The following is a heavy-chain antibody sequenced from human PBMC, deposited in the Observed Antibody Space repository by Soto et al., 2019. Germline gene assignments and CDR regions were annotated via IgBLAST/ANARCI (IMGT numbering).Heavy chain of an antibody. Sequence: PVGSLRLSCAASGFNFSSYAMSWVRQAPGKGLEWVSAISGSGGSTYYADSVKGRFTISRDNSKNTLYLQMNSLRAGDTAVYYCAYYGYVSFFDYWGQGTLVTVSS. J-gene: IGHJ4*02. CDR1: GFNFSSYA. CDR2: ISGSGGST. V-gene: IGHV3-23*01. CDR3: AYYGYVSFFDY. D-gene: IGHD3-10*01.